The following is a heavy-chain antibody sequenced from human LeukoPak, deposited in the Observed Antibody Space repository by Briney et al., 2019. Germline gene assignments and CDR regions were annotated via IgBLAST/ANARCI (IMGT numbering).Heavy chain of an antibody. CDR1: GGSFSGYY. D-gene: IGHD3-9*01. J-gene: IGHJ5*02. CDR2: INHSGST. V-gene: IGHV4-34*01. Sequence: SETLSLTCAVYGGSFSGYYWSWIRQPPGKGLEWIGEINHSGSTNYNPSLKSRVTISVDTSKNQFSLKLSSVTAADTAVYYCARDQYDILTGYNAGWFDPWGQGTLVTVSS. CDR3: ARDQYDILTGYNAGWFDP.